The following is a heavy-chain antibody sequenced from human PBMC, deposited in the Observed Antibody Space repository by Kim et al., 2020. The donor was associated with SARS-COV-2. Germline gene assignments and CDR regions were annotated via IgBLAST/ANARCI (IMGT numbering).Heavy chain of an antibody. J-gene: IGHJ1*01. D-gene: IGHD3-10*01. V-gene: IGHV1-69*01. CDR3: ASGDGDPSYFQH. Sequence: NDAQKFQGRVTITADESTSTAYMELSSLRSEDTAVYYCASGDGDPSYFQHWGQGTLVTVSS.